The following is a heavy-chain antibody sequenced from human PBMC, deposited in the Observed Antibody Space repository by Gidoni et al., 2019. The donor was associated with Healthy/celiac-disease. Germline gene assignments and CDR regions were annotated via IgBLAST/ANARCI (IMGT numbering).Heavy chain of an antibody. J-gene: IGHJ6*02. D-gene: IGHD1-20*01. CDR1: GGTFSSYA. CDR2: IIPIFGTA. Sequence: QVQLVPSGAAVKKPGSSVKVSCKASGGTFSSYALSWVRQAPGQGLEWMGGIIPIFGTANYAQKFQGRVTITADKSTSTAYMELSSLRSEDTAVYYCARPITGTTYYYYYYGMDVWGQGTTVTVSS. CDR3: ARPITGTTYYYYYYGMDV. V-gene: IGHV1-69*06.